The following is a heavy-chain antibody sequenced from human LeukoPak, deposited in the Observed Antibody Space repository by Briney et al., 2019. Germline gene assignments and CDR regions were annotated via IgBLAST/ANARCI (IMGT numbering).Heavy chain of an antibody. D-gene: IGHD3-22*01. Sequence: GGSLRLSCAASGFTFRSFAMHWVRQAPGKGLEWVTSIGYDGSNKYYTDSVKGRFTISRDNSKNTLYLQMNSLRTEDTAVYYCAKDPYYYDSSGYYFDYWGQGTLVTVSS. CDR3: AKDPYYYDSSGYYFDY. CDR2: IGYDGSNK. CDR1: GFTFRSFA. V-gene: IGHV3-30*02. J-gene: IGHJ4*02.